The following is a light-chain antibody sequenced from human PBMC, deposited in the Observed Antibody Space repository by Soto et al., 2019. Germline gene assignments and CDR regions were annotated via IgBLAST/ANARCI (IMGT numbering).Light chain of an antibody. V-gene: IGLV2-14*03. CDR3: SSYTSTSTLYA. Sequence: QSVLTQPASVSGSPGQSITISCTGTSSDIGGYNYVSWYQQLPGKVPKLIIYDVSNRPSGVSDRFSGSKSGNAASLTISGLQAEDEADYYCSSYTSTSTLYAFGTGTKLTVL. J-gene: IGLJ1*01. CDR2: DVS. CDR1: SSDIGGYNY.